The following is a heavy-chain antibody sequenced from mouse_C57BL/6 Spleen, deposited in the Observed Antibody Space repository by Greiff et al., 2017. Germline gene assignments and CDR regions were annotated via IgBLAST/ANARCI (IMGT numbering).Heavy chain of an antibody. D-gene: IGHD1-1*01. CDR3: ARDSLLLPYAMDY. CDR2: ISSGSSTI. J-gene: IGHJ4*01. V-gene: IGHV5-17*01. CDR1: GFTFSDYG. Sequence: EVMLVESGGGLVKPGGSLKLSCAASGFTFSDYGMHWVRQAPEKGLEWVAYISSGSSTIYYADPVKGRFTISRDNAKHTLFLQMTSLRSEDTAMYYCARDSLLLPYAMDYWGQGTSVTVSS.